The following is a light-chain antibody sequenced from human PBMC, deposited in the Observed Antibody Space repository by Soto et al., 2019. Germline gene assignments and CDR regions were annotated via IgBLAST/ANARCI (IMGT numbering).Light chain of an antibody. V-gene: IGKV3-15*01. CDR2: GAS. CDR1: QTVSTN. Sequence: EIMMTQSPVTLSVSPGERATLSCRASQTVSTNLAWYQLKPGQAPRLLLYGASTRATGIPARFSGSGSGTEFTLTISSLQSEDVAVYYCQQYNNCPRTFGQGTKV. J-gene: IGKJ1*01. CDR3: QQYNNCPRT.